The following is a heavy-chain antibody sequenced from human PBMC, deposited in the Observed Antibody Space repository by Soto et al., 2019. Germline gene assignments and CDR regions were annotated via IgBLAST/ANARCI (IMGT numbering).Heavy chain of an antibody. D-gene: IGHD2-15*01. CDR2: ISSSASSI. CDR1: GFTFSDHY. CDR3: ARWRSDGGTRSFDF. J-gene: IGHJ4*02. V-gene: IGHV3-11*01. Sequence: QVQLVESGGGLVKPGGSLRLSCAASGFTFSDHYMSWIRQAPGKGLEWISYISSSASSIYYADSVKGRFTISRDNAKNSLYLQMNSLRAEDTAVYYCARWRSDGGTRSFDFWGQGTLVTVSS.